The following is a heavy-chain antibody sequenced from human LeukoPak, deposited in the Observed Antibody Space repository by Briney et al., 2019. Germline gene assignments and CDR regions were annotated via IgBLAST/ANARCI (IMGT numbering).Heavy chain of an antibody. CDR1: GGSISSSSYY. Sequence: SETLSLTCTVSGGSISSSSYYWGWIRQPPGKGPEWIGSIYYSGSTYYNPSLKSRVTISVDTSKNQFSLKLSSVTAADTAVYYCARLGAIRYYYYGMDVWGQGTTVTVSS. CDR3: ARLGAIRYYYYGMDV. V-gene: IGHV4-39*01. CDR2: IYYSGST. D-gene: IGHD1-26*01. J-gene: IGHJ6*02.